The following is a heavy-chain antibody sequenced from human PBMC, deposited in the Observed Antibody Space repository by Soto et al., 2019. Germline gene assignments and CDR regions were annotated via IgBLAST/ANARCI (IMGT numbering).Heavy chain of an antibody. Sequence: GASVKVSCKASGYTFTSYYMHWVRQAPGQGLEWMGIINPSGGSTSYAQKFQGRVTMTRDTSTSTVYMELSSLRSEDTAVYYCARGGDLIVVVPAAISWFDPWGQGTLVTVSS. CDR1: GYTFTSYY. D-gene: IGHD2-2*02. J-gene: IGHJ5*02. CDR3: ARGGDLIVVVPAAISWFDP. V-gene: IGHV1-46*01. CDR2: INPSGGST.